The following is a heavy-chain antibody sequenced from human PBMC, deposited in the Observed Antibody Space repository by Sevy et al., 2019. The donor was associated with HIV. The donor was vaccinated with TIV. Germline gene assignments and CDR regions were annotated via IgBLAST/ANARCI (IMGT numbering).Heavy chain of an antibody. CDR2: IWNDGSNK. D-gene: IGHD3-22*01. CDR1: GFTFSNYG. J-gene: IGHJ4*02. V-gene: IGHV3-33*01. CDR3: ARGGDFNDRSAKRDFDY. Sequence: GGSLRLSCAASGFTFSNYGMHWVRQAPGKGLEWVAVIWNDGSNKYYADSVKGRFTISRENSKKTLYLQMNSLRVEETAVYFCARGGDFNDRSAKRDFDYWGQGTLVTVSS.